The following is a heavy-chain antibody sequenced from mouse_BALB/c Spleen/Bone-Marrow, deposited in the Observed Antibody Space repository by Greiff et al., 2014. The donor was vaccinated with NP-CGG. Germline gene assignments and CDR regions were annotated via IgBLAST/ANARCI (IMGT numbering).Heavy chain of an antibody. V-gene: IGHV5-6-5*01. Sequence: EVKLVESGGGLVKPGGSLKLSCAASGFTFSSYAMSWVRQTPEKRLEWVASISSGGSTYYPDSVKGRFTISRDNARNILYLQMSSLRSEDTAMYYCVRGYDGYYGFAYWGQGTLVTVSA. J-gene: IGHJ3*01. CDR1: GFTFSSYA. D-gene: IGHD2-3*01. CDR3: VRGYDGYYGFAY. CDR2: ISSGGST.